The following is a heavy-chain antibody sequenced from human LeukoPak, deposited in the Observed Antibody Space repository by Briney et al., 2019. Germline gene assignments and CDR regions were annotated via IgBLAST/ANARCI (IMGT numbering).Heavy chain of an antibody. CDR1: GDSTSNFY. CDR2: IHYSGSS. D-gene: IGHD2-8*01. J-gene: IGHJ5*01. Sequence: SETLSLTCTVSGDSTSNFYWNWIRQSQGKGLEWIGNIHYSGSSVYNPSLKSRGTISIDTSRRQFFLKLNSVTAADTAVYFCALAPNANWFDFWGPGTLVTVSS. CDR3: ALAPNANWFDF. V-gene: IGHV4-59*03.